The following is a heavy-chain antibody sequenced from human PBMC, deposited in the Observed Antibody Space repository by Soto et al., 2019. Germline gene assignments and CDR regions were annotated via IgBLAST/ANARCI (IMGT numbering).Heavy chain of an antibody. J-gene: IGHJ6*02. CDR2: IIPIFGTA. CDR1: GGTFSSYA. CDR3: AREGDGTLYYGMDA. V-gene: IGHV1-69*01. Sequence: QVQLVQSGAEVKKPGSSVKVSCKASGGTFSSYAISWVRQAPGQGLEWMGGIIPIFGTANYAQKFQGRVTVTADESTSTPYMELSILRSEDTAVYYCAREGDGTLYYGMDAWGQGTTVTVSS.